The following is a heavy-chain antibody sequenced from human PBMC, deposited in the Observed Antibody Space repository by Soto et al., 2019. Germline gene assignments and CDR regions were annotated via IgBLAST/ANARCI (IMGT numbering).Heavy chain of an antibody. CDR3: LKDTLLKTYYDYVWGSPTQFDY. D-gene: IGHD3-16*01. V-gene: IGHV3-23*01. CDR1: GFTFSSYA. CDR2: ISGSGGST. Sequence: GGSLRLSCAASGFTFSSYAMSWVRQAPGKGLEWVSAISGSGGSTYYAESVKGRFTISRDNSKNTLYLQMNSLRAEDTAVYYCLKDTLLKTYYDYVWGSPTQFDYWGQGTLVTVSS. J-gene: IGHJ4*02.